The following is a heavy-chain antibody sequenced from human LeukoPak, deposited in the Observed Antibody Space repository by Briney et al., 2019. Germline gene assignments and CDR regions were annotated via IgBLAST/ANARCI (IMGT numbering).Heavy chain of an antibody. V-gene: IGHV3-33*01. CDR1: GFTFSTYG. J-gene: IGHJ4*02. Sequence: PGGSLGLSCAASGFTFSTYGMHWVRQAPGKGLEWVAVIWNDGSKQYYGDSVKGRFTISRDNSKNTLYLEMNSLRAEDTAVYYCAMPAMVRGVIHDSWGQGTLVTVSS. CDR2: IWNDGSKQ. D-gene: IGHD3-10*01. CDR3: AMPAMVRGVIHDS.